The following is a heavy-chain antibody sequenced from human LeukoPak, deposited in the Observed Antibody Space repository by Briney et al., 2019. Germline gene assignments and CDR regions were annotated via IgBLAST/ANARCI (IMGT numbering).Heavy chain of an antibody. CDR1: GFTFGDDA. J-gene: IGHJ4*02. CDR3: SRGLHDYGDSNYYFDQ. CDR2: VRKKGYGETT. V-gene: IGHV3-49*03. Sequence: QPGRSLRLSCIASGFTFGDDARSWFRQAPGKGLEFIAFVRKKGYGETTDYAASVRGRFTVSRDDAKSVAYLQMNSLKTEDTALYYCSRGLHDYGDSNYYFDQWGRGTLVIVSS. D-gene: IGHD4-17*01.